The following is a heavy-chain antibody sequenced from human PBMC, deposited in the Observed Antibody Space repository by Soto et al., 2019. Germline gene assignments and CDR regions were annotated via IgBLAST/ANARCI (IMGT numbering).Heavy chain of an antibody. D-gene: IGHD3-22*01. J-gene: IGHJ4*02. Sequence: ASVKASSKLPGYTLTELSMHWLRQAPGKGLEWMGWFDAEDGETIYAQKLQVRVTMTEDTSTSTAYMELRSLRSDDTAVYYCARVGGVGYYDSSGYSRAWDYWGQGTLVTSPQ. CDR2: FDAEDGET. CDR1: GYTLTELS. CDR3: ARVGGVGYYDSSGYSRAWDY. V-gene: IGHV1-24*01.